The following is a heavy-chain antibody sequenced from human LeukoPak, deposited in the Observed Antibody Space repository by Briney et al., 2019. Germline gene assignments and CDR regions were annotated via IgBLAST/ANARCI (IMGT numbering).Heavy chain of an antibody. V-gene: IGHV4-39*07. D-gene: IGHD1-14*01. Sequence: PSETLSLTCTVSGGSISSSSYYWGWIRQPPGKGLEWIGSINYSGNTYYNPSLKSRVTISVDTSKNQFSLKLSSVTAADTAVYYCAGMRITTPTVRTLDYWGQGTLVTVSS. CDR1: GGSISSSSYY. CDR2: INYSGNT. CDR3: AGMRITTPTVRTLDY. J-gene: IGHJ4*02.